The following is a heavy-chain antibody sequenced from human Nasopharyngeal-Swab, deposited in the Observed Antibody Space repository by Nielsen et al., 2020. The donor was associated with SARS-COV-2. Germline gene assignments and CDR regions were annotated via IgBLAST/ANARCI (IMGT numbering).Heavy chain of an antibody. CDR1: GYTFTSYG. V-gene: IGHV1-18*01. J-gene: IGHJ4*02. Sequence: ASVKVSCKASGYTFTSYGISWVRQAPGQGLEWMGWISAYNGNTNYAQKLQGRVTMTTDTSTSTAYMELRSLRSDDTVVYYCARESMITFGGVIAPGDYWGQGTLVTVSS. D-gene: IGHD3-16*02. CDR3: ARESMITFGGVIAPGDY. CDR2: ISAYNGNT.